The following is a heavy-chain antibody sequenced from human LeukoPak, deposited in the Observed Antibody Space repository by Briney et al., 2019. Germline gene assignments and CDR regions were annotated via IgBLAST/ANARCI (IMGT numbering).Heavy chain of an antibody. CDR1: GFKFHDYG. J-gene: IGHJ4*02. Sequence: GGSLRLSCAASGFKFHDYGMNWVRQAPGKGLEWVAGISWDTYVTAYADSVKGRFTISRDNAKNSLYLQMNTPRPEDTAFYFCARSSGDYWGQGTLVTVSS. CDR2: ISWDTYVT. CDR3: ARSSGDY. V-gene: IGHV3-9*01.